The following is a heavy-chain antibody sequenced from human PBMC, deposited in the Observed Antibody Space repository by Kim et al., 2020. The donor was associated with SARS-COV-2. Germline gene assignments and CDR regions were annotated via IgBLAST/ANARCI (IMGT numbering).Heavy chain of an antibody. CDR3: ARGLLEATGYYCYYYGMDV. D-gene: IGHD1-1*01. J-gene: IGHJ6*02. CDR1: GYTFTSYG. Sequence: ASVKVSCKASGYTFTSYGISWVRQAPGQGLEWMGWISAYNGNTNYAQKLQGRVTMTTDTSTSTAYMELRSLRSEDTAVYYCARGLLEATGYYCYYYGMDVWGQGTTVTVSS. V-gene: IGHV1-18*01. CDR2: ISAYNGNT.